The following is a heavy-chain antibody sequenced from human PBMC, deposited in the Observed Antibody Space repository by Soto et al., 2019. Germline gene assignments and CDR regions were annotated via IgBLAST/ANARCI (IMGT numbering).Heavy chain of an antibody. CDR3: ARGEMATITVIYYYYGMDV. Sequence: QVQLVQSGAEVKKPGSSVKVSCKASGGTFSSYAISWVRQAPGQGLEWMGGIIPIFGTANYAQKFQGRVTITAAKTKSTAYMELSSLRSEDTAVYYCARGEMATITVIYYYYGMDVWGQGTTVTVSS. J-gene: IGHJ6*02. CDR2: IIPIFGTA. D-gene: IGHD5-12*01. CDR1: GGTFSSYA. V-gene: IGHV1-69*06.